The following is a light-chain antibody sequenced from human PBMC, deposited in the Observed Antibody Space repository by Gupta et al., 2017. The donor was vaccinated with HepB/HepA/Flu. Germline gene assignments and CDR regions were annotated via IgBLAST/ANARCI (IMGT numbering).Light chain of an antibody. CDR2: AAS. J-gene: IGKJ1*01. CDR1: QTVSSTY. CDR3: HQYGSSSWT. Sequence: ELVLTQSPGTLSLSPGERATLSCRTSQTVSSTYLAWYQQKPGQAPRLLIYAASNRATGIPDRFSGSGSGTDFTLTISRLEPEEFAVYYCHQYGSSSWTFGQGTEVEIK. V-gene: IGKV3-20*01.